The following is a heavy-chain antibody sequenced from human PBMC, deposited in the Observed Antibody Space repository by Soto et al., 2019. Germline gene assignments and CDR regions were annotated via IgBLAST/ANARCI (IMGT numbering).Heavy chain of an antibody. Sequence: QVQLVQSGAEVKKPGSSVKVSCKASGGTFSSYAISWVRQAPGQGLEWMGGIIPIFGTGNYAQKFQGRVTITADESTSTAYMELSSLRSEDTAVYYCARYCSGGSCYSVAFDIWGQGTMVTVSS. CDR1: GGTFSSYA. CDR3: ARYCSGGSCYSVAFDI. D-gene: IGHD2-15*01. V-gene: IGHV1-69*01. J-gene: IGHJ3*02. CDR2: IIPIFGTG.